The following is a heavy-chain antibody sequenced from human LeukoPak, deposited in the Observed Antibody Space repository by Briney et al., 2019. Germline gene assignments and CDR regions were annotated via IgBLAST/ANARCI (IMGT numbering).Heavy chain of an antibody. D-gene: IGHD6-19*01. CDR2: ISSSSSTI. CDR1: GFTFSSYS. CDR3: ARSSSGHPYYYYMDV. J-gene: IGHJ6*03. Sequence: GGSLRLSCAASGFTFSSYSMNWVRQAPGKGLEWVSYISSSSSTIYYADSVKGRFTISRDNAKNSLYLQMDSLRAEDTAVYYCARSSSGHPYYYYMDVWGKGTTVTISS. V-gene: IGHV3-48*01.